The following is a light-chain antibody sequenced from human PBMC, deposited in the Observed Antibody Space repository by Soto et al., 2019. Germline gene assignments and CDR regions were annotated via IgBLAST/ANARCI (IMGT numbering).Light chain of an antibody. J-gene: IGKJ4*01. CDR2: GES. CDR1: QGVSRK. V-gene: IGKV3-15*01. Sequence: EIVFTQSPATLSLSPGERVTFSCRASQGVSRKLAWYQHKPGQAPRXLISGESTGETGIPARFSGSGSGTEFTLTISSLQSEDCAIYYCQQYHTWTITFGGGTKVDIK. CDR3: QQYHTWTIT.